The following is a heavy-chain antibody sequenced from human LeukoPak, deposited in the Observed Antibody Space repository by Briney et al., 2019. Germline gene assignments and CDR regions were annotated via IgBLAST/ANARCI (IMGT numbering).Heavy chain of an antibody. CDR1: GYTFTNYF. D-gene: IGHD6-13*01. CDR2: INPSGGST. J-gene: IGHJ4*02. CDR3: ARDAGVGSIWYYFDY. V-gene: IGHV1-46*01. Sequence: EASVKVSCKASGYTFTNYFMHWVRQAPGQGLEWMGIINPSGGSTSYAQKFQGRVTMTSDSSTTTVYMEVSSLRSEDTAVYYCARDAGVGSIWYYFDYWGQGTLVTVSS.